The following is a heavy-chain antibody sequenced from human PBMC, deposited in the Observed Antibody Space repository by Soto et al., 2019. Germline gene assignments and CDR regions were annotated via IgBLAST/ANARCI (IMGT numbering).Heavy chain of an antibody. J-gene: IGHJ4*02. CDR1: GFTFSSYA. Sequence: EVQLLESGGGLVQPGGSLRLSCAASGFTFSSYAMSWVRQAPGRGLEWVSAISGSGGSTYYADSVKGRFTISRDNSKNTLYLQMNSLRAEDTAVYYCAKDEGYCSCGSCFFDYWGQGTLVTVSS. D-gene: IGHD2-15*01. CDR2: ISGSGGST. CDR3: AKDEGYCSCGSCFFDY. V-gene: IGHV3-23*01.